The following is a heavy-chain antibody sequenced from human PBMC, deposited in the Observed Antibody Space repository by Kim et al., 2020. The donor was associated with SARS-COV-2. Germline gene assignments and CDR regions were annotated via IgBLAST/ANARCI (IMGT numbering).Heavy chain of an antibody. CDR2: IYYSGST. V-gene: IGHV4-31*03. Sequence: SETLSLTCTVSGGSISSGGYYWSWIRQHPGKGLEWIGYIYYSGSTYYNPSLKSRVTISVDTSKNQFSLKLSSVTAADTAVYYCARARLRYFDSWGKGTTVTVSS. D-gene: IGHD3-9*01. CDR1: GGSISSGGYY. CDR3: ARARLRYFDS. J-gene: IGHJ6*04.